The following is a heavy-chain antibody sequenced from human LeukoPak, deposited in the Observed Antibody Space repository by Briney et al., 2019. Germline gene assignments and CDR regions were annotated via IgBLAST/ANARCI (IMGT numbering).Heavy chain of an antibody. J-gene: IGHJ5*02. V-gene: IGHV3-21*01. D-gene: IGHD5-12*01. CDR1: GFTFSTYS. CDR2: ISSSSNHI. Sequence: KPGGSLRLSCAASGFTFSTYSMNWVRQAPGKGLEWVSSISSSSNHIYYADSVKGRFTVSRDNAKNSLYLQMNSLRAEDTAVYYCARDYSGYDEVWFDPWGQGTLVTVSS. CDR3: ARDYSGYDEVWFDP.